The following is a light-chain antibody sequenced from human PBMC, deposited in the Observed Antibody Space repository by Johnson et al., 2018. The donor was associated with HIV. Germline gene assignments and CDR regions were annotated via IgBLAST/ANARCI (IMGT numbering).Light chain of an antibody. CDR2: DND. J-gene: IGLJ1*01. Sequence: QSVLTQPPSVSAAPGPKVTISCSGSSSNIGNNYVSWYQHLPGTAPKLLIYDNDKRPSGIPDRFSGSKSGTSATLGITGLQTGDEADYYCGTWDSSLSAGPYVFGPGFKVACL. CDR1: SSNIGNNY. V-gene: IGLV1-51*01. CDR3: GTWDSSLSAGPYV.